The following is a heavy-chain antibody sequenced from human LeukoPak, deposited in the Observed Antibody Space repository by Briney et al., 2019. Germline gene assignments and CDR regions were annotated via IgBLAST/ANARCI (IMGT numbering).Heavy chain of an antibody. CDR1: GGSFSGYY. CDR3: ASSGGYSYGGTGPDTNGLDFDY. Sequence: SETLSLTCAVYGGSFSGYYWSWIRQPPGKGLEWIGEINHSGSTNYNPSLKSRVTISVDASKNQFSLKLSSVTAADTAVYYCASSGGYSYGGTGPDTNGLDFDYWGQGTLVTVSS. J-gene: IGHJ4*02. D-gene: IGHD5-18*01. V-gene: IGHV4-34*01. CDR2: INHSGST.